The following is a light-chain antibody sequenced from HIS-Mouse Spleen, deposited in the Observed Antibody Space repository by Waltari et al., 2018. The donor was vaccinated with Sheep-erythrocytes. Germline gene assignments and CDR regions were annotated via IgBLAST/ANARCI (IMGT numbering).Light chain of an antibody. J-gene: IGLJ1*01. CDR2: QDS. Sequence: SYELTQPPSVSVSPGQTASITCSGDKLVDKYACWYQQKPGQSPLLVIYQDSKRPSGIPGRFSGSNSGNTATLTISGTQAMDEADYYCQAWDSSIYVFGTGTKVTVL. V-gene: IGLV3-1*01. CDR1: KLVDKY. CDR3: QAWDSSIYV.